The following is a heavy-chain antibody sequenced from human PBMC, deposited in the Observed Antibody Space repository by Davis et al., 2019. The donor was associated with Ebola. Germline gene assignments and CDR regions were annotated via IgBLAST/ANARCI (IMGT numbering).Heavy chain of an antibody. CDR3: ASLRRTITGMDDAFDI. CDR2: IYTGDSDT. J-gene: IGHJ3*02. V-gene: IGHV5-51*01. D-gene: IGHD2-8*02. Sequence: GGSLRLSCKDSGNSFTNHWIGWVRQLPGKGLEWMGIIYTGDSDTRYSPSLRGQVTISADKSIKTAFLQWSSLKASDTAMYYCASLRRTITGMDDAFDIWGQGTMVTVSS. CDR1: GNSFTNHW.